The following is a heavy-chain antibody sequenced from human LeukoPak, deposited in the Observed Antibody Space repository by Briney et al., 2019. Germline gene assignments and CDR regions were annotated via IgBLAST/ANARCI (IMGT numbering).Heavy chain of an antibody. D-gene: IGHD2-15*01. V-gene: IGHV3-74*01. CDR3: ATSARTYIGSSLDY. CDR2: ISSDASIT. Sequence: PGGSLRLSCTVSGFTFSNYALSWVRQAPGKGLEWVSRISSDASITSYADPVKGRFTISRDNAKNTLYLQMNSLRAEDTALYYCATSARTYIGSSLDYWGQGTLVTVSS. CDR1: GFTFSNYA. J-gene: IGHJ4*02.